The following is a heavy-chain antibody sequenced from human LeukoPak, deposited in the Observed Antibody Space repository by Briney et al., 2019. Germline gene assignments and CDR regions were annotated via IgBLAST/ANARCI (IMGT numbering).Heavy chain of an antibody. V-gene: IGHV4-34*01. CDR3: ARGRFDTAMATRPSYYYYYGMDV. D-gene: IGHD5-18*01. J-gene: IGHJ6*02. CDR1: GGSFSGYY. Sequence: SETLSLTCAVYGGSFSGYYWSWIRQPPGKGLEWIGEINHSGSTNYNPSLKSRVTISVDTSKNQFSLKLSSVTAAGTAVYYCARGRFDTAMATRPSYYYYYGMDVWGQGTTVTVSS. CDR2: INHSGST.